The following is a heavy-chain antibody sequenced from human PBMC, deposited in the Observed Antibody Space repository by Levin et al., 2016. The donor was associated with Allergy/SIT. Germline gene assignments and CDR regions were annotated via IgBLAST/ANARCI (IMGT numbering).Heavy chain of an antibody. CDR2: IIPILGIA. J-gene: IGHJ6*02. CDR1: GGTFSSYA. V-gene: IGHV1-69*04. D-gene: IGHD6-13*01. Sequence: SVKVSCKASGGTFSSYAISWVRQAPGQGLEWMGRIIPILGIANYAQKFQGRVTITADKSTSTAYMELSSLRSEDTAVYYCARDDGSSWYSLHGTSLGYGMDVWGQGTTVTVSS. CDR3: ARDDGSSWYSLHGTSLGYGMDV.